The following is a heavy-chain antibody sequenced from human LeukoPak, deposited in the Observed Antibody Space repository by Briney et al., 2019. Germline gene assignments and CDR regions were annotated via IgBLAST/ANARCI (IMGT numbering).Heavy chain of an antibody. V-gene: IGHV1-69*13. CDR2: IIPIFGTA. J-gene: IGHJ4*02. D-gene: IGHD2-15*01. CDR1: GGTFSSYA. CDR3: ARGQLGFCSGGSCS. Sequence: ASVKVSCKASGGTFSSYAISWVRQAPGQGLEWMGGIIPIFGTANYAQKFQGRVTITADESTSTAYMELNSLRAEDTAVYHCARGQLGFCSGGSCSWGQGTLVTVSS.